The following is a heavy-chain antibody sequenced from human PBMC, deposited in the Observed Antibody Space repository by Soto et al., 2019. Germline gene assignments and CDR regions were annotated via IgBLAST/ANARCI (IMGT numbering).Heavy chain of an antibody. CDR3: AKGGGYDLLGVYGMDV. J-gene: IGHJ6*02. V-gene: IGHV3-48*02. Sequence: EVQLVESGGGLVQPGGSLRLSCAASGFTFSSYSMNWVRQAPGKGLEWVSYISSSSSTIYYTDSVKGRFTISRDNAKNSLYLQMNSLRDEDTAVYYCAKGGGYDLLGVYGMDVWGQGTMVTVSS. CDR1: GFTFSSYS. CDR2: ISSSSSTI. D-gene: IGHD5-12*01.